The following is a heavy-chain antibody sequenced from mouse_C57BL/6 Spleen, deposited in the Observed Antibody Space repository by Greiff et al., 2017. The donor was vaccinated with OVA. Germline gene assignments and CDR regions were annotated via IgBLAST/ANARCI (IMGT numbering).Heavy chain of an antibody. Sequence: VKLMESGPGLVQPSQSLSITCTVSGFSLTSYGVHWVRQSPGKGLEWLGVIWRGGSTDYNAAFMSRLSITKDNSKSQVFFKMNSLQADDTAIYYCAKKLEWERGAMDYWGQGTSVTVSS. V-gene: IGHV2-5*01. D-gene: IGHD1-3*01. CDR3: AKKLEWERGAMDY. CDR1: GFSLTSYG. CDR2: IWRGGST. J-gene: IGHJ4*01.